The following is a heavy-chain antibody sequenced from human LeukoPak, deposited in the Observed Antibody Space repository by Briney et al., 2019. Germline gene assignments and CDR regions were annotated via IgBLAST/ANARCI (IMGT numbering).Heavy chain of an antibody. J-gene: IGHJ4*02. Sequence: PGGSLRLSCAASGFTFNNYEMNWVRQAPGKGLEWVSYISSSGNTIYYADSVKGRFTISRDNAKNSLYLQMNSLRAEDTAVYYCASSTAIGYWGQGTLVTVSS. CDR2: ISSSGNTI. CDR1: GFTFNNYE. CDR3: ASSTAIGY. V-gene: IGHV3-48*03.